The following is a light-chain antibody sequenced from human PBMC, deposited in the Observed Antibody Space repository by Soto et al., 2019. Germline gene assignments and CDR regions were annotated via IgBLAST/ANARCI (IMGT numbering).Light chain of an antibody. J-gene: IGKJ1*01. CDR2: SAS. CDR3: QQSYSSPPT. V-gene: IGKV3-15*01. Sequence: EIVMTQSPVTLSVSPGERATLSCTASQSVNNNVAWYQQKPGHTPRLLIYSASIGATGTPARFSGSGSGSDFTLTISSLQSEDFAVYYCQQSYSSPPTFGQGTKVEIK. CDR1: QSVNNN.